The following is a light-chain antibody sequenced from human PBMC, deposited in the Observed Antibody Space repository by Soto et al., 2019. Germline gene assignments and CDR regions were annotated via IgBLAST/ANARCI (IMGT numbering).Light chain of an antibody. CDR3: GSCGGSNNYV. V-gene: IGLV2-8*01. CDR1: SSDVAGYNY. J-gene: IGLJ1*01. Sequence: QSALTQPPSASGSPGQSVTISCTGTSSDVAGYNYVSWYQQHPGKAPKLMTYEVSKRPSGVPDRSSGSKSGDTASLTVSGLQAEYEDDYCCGSCGGSNNYVFGFGTKVTV. CDR2: EVS.